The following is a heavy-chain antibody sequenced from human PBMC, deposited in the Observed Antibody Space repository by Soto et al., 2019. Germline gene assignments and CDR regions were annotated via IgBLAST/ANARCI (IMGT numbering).Heavy chain of an antibody. Sequence: GGSLRLSCAASGFTFSSYAMSWVRQAPGKGLEWVSAISGSGGSTYYADSVKGRFTISRDNSKNTLYLQMNSLRAEDTAIYYCAKLLRPEYFQHWGQGTLVTVSS. CDR3: AKLLRPEYFQH. CDR1: GFTFSSYA. V-gene: IGHV3-23*01. CDR2: ISGSGGST. D-gene: IGHD3-22*01. J-gene: IGHJ1*01.